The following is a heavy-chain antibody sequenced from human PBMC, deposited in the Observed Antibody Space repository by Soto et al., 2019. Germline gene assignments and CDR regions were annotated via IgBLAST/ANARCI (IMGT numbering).Heavy chain of an antibody. CDR3: ARGIEYSSGWYWFDT. D-gene: IGHD6-19*01. Sequence: ASVKVSCKASGYTFTSYDINWVRQAPGQGLEWMGWMNPNSGNTGYAQKFQGRVTMTRNTSISTAYMELSSLRSEDTVVYYCARGIEYSSGWYWFDTWGQGTLVPVAS. CDR1: GYTFTSYD. CDR2: MNPNSGNT. V-gene: IGHV1-8*01. J-gene: IGHJ5*02.